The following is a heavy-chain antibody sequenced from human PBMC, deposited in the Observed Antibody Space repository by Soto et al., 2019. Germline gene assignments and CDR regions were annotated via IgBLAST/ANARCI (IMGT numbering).Heavy chain of an antibody. V-gene: IGHV3-30*03. Sequence: QVQVVESGGGVVQPGRSLRLSCAASGFTFSSFGMRWVRQAPGKGLEWVAAISSDGSDKYYLDSVKGRFIISRDKSKNTLFLQMNSLRVEDTAVYYCVGGSDVARQGLDYWGQGTLVTVSS. CDR1: GFTFSSFG. D-gene: IGHD2-15*01. CDR3: VGGSDVARQGLDY. J-gene: IGHJ4*02. CDR2: ISSDGSDK.